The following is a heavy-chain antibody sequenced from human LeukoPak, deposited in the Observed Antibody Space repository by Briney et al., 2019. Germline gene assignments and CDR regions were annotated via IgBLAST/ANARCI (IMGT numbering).Heavy chain of an antibody. CDR2: IYYSGST. CDR3: ARVGPGGIAVAGVRNDAFDI. Sequence: SGTLSLTCTVSGGSISSYYWSWIRQPPGKGLEWIGYIYYSGSTNYNPSLKSRVTISVDTSKNQFSLKPSSVTAADTAVYYCARVGPGGIAVAGVRNDAFDIWGQGTMVTVSS. CDR1: GGSISSYY. D-gene: IGHD6-19*01. V-gene: IGHV4-59*01. J-gene: IGHJ3*02.